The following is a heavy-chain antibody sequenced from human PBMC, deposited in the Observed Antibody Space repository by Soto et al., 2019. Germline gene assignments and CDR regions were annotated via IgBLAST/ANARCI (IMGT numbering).Heavy chain of an antibody. CDR1: DYIFLAYG. Sequence: QVQLVQSGPEVKKAGASVKVSCTAPTDYIFLAYGFDWVRQAPGQGLEWMGWISPKFGRTNYARTLQDRFTMTTVVSKTGVSMESRDLRSDDTAVYYCARDDCNGGSCDGGHHLDLWGRGTQISVSP. V-gene: IGHV1-18*01. D-gene: IGHD2-15*01. J-gene: IGHJ2*01. CDR3: ARDDCNGGSCDGGHHLDL. CDR2: ISPKFGRT.